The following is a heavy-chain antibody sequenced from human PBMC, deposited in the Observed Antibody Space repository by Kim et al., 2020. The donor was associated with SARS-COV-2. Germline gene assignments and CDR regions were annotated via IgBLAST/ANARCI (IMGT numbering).Heavy chain of an antibody. Sequence: GGSLRLSCAASGFTFDDYAMHWVRQAPGKGQEWVSGISWNSGSIGYADSVKGRFTISRDNAKNSLYLQMNSLRAEDTALYYCAKDYYDSSGYGLGDAFDIWGQGTMVTVSS. CDR1: GFTFDDYA. D-gene: IGHD3-22*01. CDR2: ISWNSGSI. J-gene: IGHJ3*02. V-gene: IGHV3-9*01. CDR3: AKDYYDSSGYGLGDAFDI.